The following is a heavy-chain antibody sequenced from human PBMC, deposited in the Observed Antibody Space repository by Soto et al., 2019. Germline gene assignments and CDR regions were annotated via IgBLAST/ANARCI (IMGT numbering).Heavy chain of an antibody. CDR2: IYYSGST. J-gene: IGHJ5*02. V-gene: IGHV4-31*02. CDR3: ARDYCSGGSCYSSLDP. D-gene: IGHD2-15*01. Sequence: QHPGKGLEWIGYIYYSGSTYYNPSLKSRVTIAVDTSKNQFSLKLSSVTAADTAVYYCARDYCSGGSCYSSLDPGGQRTRVSVPS.